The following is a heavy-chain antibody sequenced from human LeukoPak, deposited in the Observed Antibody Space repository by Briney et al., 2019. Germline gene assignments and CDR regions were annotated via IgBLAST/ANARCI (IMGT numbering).Heavy chain of an antibody. D-gene: IGHD3-10*01. J-gene: IGHJ4*02. Sequence: ASVKVSCKASGVTFSSYAISWVRQAPGQGLEWMGWISAYNGNTNYAQKLQGRVTMTTDTSTSTAYMELRSLRSDDTAVYYCARDGNYYGSGSYYSGSFVDYWGQGTLVTVSS. CDR3: ARDGNYYGSGSYYSGSFVDY. CDR2: ISAYNGNT. CDR1: GVTFSSYA. V-gene: IGHV1-18*01.